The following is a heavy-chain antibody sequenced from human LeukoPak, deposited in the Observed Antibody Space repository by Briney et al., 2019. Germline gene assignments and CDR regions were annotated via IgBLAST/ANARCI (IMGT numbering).Heavy chain of an antibody. CDR3: ARDPVSLDSNSIPDY. J-gene: IGHJ4*02. Sequence: PGGSLRLSCAASGFTFSSYSMNWVRQAPGKGLEWVSSISSSSSYIYYADSVKGRFTISRDNAKNSLYLQMNSLRAEDTAVYYCARDPVSLDSNSIPDYWGQGTLVTVSS. D-gene: IGHD4-11*01. CDR2: ISSSSSYI. CDR1: GFTFSSYS. V-gene: IGHV3-21*01.